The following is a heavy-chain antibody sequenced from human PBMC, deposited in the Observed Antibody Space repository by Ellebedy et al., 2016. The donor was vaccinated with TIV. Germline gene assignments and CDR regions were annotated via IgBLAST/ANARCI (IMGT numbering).Heavy chain of an antibody. Sequence: GESLKISCAASGFTFSSYAMNWVRQAPGKGLEWVSAISGSGDTTYYADSVKGRFTISRDNSQATVHLQMNSLRAEDTAVYYCAKDVWFGDLSPLSPWGQGTLVTVSS. CDR2: ISGSGDTT. CDR3: AKDVWFGDLSPLSP. D-gene: IGHD3-10*01. V-gene: IGHV3-23*01. J-gene: IGHJ4*02. CDR1: GFTFSSYA.